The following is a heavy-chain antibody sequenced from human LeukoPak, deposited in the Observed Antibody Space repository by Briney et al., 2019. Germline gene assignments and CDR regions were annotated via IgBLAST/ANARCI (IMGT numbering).Heavy chain of an antibody. D-gene: IGHD2-2*02. J-gene: IGHJ4*02. CDR1: GGSISSYY. CDR2: IYYSGST. V-gene: IGHV4-59*01. Sequence: SETQSLTCTVSGGSISSYYWSWIRQPPEKGLEWIGYIYYSGSTNYSPSLKSRVTISVDTSKNQFSLKLSSVTAADTAVYYCARLRHPDTAQYYFDYWGQGTLVTVSS. CDR3: ARLRHPDTAQYYFDY.